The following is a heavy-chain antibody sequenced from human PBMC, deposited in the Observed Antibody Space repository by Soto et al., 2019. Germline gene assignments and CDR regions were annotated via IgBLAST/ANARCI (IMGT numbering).Heavy chain of an antibody. CDR1: GFTFSSYA. D-gene: IGHD5-12*01. CDR2: ISYDGSNK. CDR3: ARVSDNSSYLYHYGMAV. J-gene: IGHJ6*02. Sequence: QVQLVESGGGVVQPGRSLRLSCAASGFTFSSYAMHWVRQAPGKGLEWVAVISYDGSNKYYADSVKGRFTISRDNPKNTLYLKMTGQRAADTAGYYCARVSDNSSYLYHYGMAVRGQGTTVPVPS. V-gene: IGHV3-30-3*01.